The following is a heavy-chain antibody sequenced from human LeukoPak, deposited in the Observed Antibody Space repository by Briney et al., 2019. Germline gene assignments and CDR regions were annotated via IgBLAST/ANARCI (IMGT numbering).Heavy chain of an antibody. CDR3: ARDHSSSWNYNWYDP. D-gene: IGHD6-13*01. CDR1: GGSISGYF. V-gene: IGHV4-4*07. CDR2: IYSSGST. J-gene: IGHJ5*02. Sequence: SETLSLTCTVSGGSISGYFWSWIRQPAGKGLELIGRIYSSGSTYYNPSLKSRATLSLDTPKNQFSLSLSSVTAADTAVYYCARDHSSSWNYNWYDPWGQGTLVTVSS.